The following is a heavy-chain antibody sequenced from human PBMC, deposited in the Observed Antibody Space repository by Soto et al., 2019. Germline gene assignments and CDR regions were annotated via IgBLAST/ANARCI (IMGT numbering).Heavy chain of an antibody. V-gene: IGHV4-59*01. Sequence: QVQLQESGPGLVKPSETLSLTCTVSSDSITNYYWSWIRQSPGKGLEWIGYIHDSGRNNYNRSLKSRVKISVDTSKKQFSLKLNSVTAADTAVYYCARVGGTRGWYWGQGTLVTVSS. D-gene: IGHD2-15*01. CDR3: ARVGGTRGWY. J-gene: IGHJ4*02. CDR2: IHDSGRN. CDR1: SDSITNYY.